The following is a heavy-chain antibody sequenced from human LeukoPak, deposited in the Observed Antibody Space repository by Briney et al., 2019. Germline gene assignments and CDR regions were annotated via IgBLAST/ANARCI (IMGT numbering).Heavy chain of an antibody. CDR3: AKDIERGGYQFPSLGYYYGMDV. CDR1: GFTFDDYA. J-gene: IGHJ6*02. V-gene: IGHV3-43*02. Sequence: GGSLRLSCAASGFTFDDYAMHWVRQAPGKGLEWVSLISGDGGSTYYADSVKGRFTISRDNSKNSLYLQMNSLRTEDTALYYCAKDIERGGYQFPSLGYYYGMDVWGRGTTVTVSS. CDR2: ISGDGGST. D-gene: IGHD5-12*01.